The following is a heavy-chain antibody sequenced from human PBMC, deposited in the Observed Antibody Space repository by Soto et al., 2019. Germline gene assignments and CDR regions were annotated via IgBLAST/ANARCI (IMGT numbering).Heavy chain of an antibody. D-gene: IGHD3-22*01. CDR2: ISYDGSNK. CDR3: AKAQWATYYYDSSGSGNAFDI. V-gene: IGHV3-30*18. CDR1: GFTFSSYG. Sequence: GGSLRLSCAASGFTFSSYGMHWVRQAPGKGLEWVAVISYDGSNKYYADSVKGRFTISRDNSKNTLYLQMNSLRAEDTAVYYCAKAQWATYYYDSSGSGNAFDIWGQGTMVTVSS. J-gene: IGHJ3*02.